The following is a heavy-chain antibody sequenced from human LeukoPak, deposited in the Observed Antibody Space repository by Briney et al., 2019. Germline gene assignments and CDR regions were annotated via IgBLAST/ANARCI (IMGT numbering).Heavy chain of an antibody. CDR2: IYYSGST. J-gene: IGHJ6*03. V-gene: IGHV4-59*01. D-gene: IGHD6-6*01. CDR1: GGSISSYY. CDR3: ARDGPIAGRSVSLHNDYYYMDV. Sequence: SETLSLTCSVSGGSISSYYWSWTRQPPGKGLEWIGDIYYSGSTNYNPSLKSRVTILVDTSKNQFSLKLSSVTAADTAVYYCARDGPIAGRSVSLHNDYYYMDVWGNGTTVTVSS.